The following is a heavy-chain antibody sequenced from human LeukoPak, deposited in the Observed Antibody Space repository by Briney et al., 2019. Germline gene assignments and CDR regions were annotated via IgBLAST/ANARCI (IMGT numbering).Heavy chain of an antibody. Sequence: GRSLRLSCAASGFTFSSYGMHWVRQAPGKGLEGVAVIWYDGSNKYYADSVKGRFTISRDNSKNTLYLQMNSLRAEDTAVYYCARDQDYAGALDYWGQGTLVTVSS. CDR3: ARDQDYAGALDY. CDR2: IWYDGSNK. CDR1: GFTFSSYG. D-gene: IGHD4-17*01. V-gene: IGHV3-33*01. J-gene: IGHJ4*02.